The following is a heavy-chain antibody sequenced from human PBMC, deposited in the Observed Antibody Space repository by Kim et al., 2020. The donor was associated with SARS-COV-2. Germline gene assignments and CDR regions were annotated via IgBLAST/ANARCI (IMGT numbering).Heavy chain of an antibody. V-gene: IGHV3-15*01. Sequence: GGSLRLSCAASGFTFSNAWMSWVRQAPGKGLEWVGRIKSKTDGGTTDYAAPVKGRFTISRDDSKNTLYLQMNSLKTEDTAVYYCTTQNSSSWYLGYGMDVWGQGTTVTVSS. CDR2: IKSKTDGGTT. J-gene: IGHJ6*02. CDR1: GFTFSNAW. D-gene: IGHD6-13*01. CDR3: TTQNSSSWYLGYGMDV.